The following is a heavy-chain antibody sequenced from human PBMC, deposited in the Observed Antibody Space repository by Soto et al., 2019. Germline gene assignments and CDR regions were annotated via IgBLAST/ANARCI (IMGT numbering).Heavy chain of an antibody. CDR2: INPDKGGT. CDR3: ARGARPTIESAGAYTPFDY. CDR1: GYAFATYG. J-gene: IGHJ4*02. Sequence: QVQPVQSGAEVKKPGASVRFSCKATGYAFATYGITWMRQAPAQGLEWMGWINPDKGGTDYAQNLQGRVTMTTDSSTIIVYMELRSLTPDDTAVYYCARGARPTIESAGAYTPFDYWGQGTLVTVTS. V-gene: IGHV1-18*01. D-gene: IGHD1-1*01.